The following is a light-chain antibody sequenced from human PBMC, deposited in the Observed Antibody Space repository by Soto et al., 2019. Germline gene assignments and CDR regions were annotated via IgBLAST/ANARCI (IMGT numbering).Light chain of an antibody. CDR1: SSDVGDYKY. V-gene: IGLV2-14*01. CDR2: EVS. CDR3: SSYTTSNTLV. Sequence: QSVLTQPASVSGSPGQSITISCTGTSSDVGDYKYVSWYQKHPGKAPKALIYEVSNRPSGVSTRFSGSKSGNTASLTISGLQAEDEADYYCSSYTTSNTLVFGPGTKVTVL. J-gene: IGLJ1*01.